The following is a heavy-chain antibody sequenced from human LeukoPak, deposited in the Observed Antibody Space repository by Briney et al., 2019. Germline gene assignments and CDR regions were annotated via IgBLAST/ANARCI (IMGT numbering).Heavy chain of an antibody. J-gene: IGHJ4*02. CDR1: GFTFSSYG. D-gene: IGHD6-19*01. V-gene: IGHV3-30*02. CDR3: AGGGWYYFDY. CDR2: IRYDGSNK. Sequence: GGSLRLSCAAPGFTFSSYGMHWVRQAPGKGLEWVAFIRYDGSNKYYADSVKGRFTISRDNSKNTLYLQMNSLRAEDTAVYYCAGGGWYYFDYWGQGTLVTVSS.